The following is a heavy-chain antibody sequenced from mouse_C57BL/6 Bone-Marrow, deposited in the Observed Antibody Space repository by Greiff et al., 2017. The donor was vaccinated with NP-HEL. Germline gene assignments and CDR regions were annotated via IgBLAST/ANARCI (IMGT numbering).Heavy chain of an antibody. J-gene: IGHJ2*01. D-gene: IGHD2-12*01. V-gene: IGHV3-5*01. Sequence: DVMLVESGPGLVKPSQTVFLTCTVTGISITTGNYRWSWIRQFPGNKLEWIGYIYYSGTITYNPSLTSRTTITRDTPKNQFFLEMNSLTAEDTATYYCARGDDEGVYYFDYWGQGTTLTVSS. CDR2: IYYSGTI. CDR1: GISITTGNYR. CDR3: ARGDDEGVYYFDY.